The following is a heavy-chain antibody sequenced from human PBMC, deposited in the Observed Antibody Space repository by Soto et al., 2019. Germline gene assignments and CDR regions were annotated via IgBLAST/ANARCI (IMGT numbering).Heavy chain of an antibody. J-gene: IGHJ6*02. V-gene: IGHV1-69*12. Sequence: QVQLVQSGAEVKKPGSSVKVSCKASGGTFSSYAISWVRQAPGQGLEWMGGIIPIFGTANYAQKFQGRVTITADESTSTAYMELSSLRSEDTAVYYCASTKGSSGYYYSPYYYYGMDVWGQGTTVTVSS. CDR1: GGTFSSYA. CDR2: IIPIFGTA. CDR3: ASTKGSSGYYYSPYYYYGMDV. D-gene: IGHD3-22*01.